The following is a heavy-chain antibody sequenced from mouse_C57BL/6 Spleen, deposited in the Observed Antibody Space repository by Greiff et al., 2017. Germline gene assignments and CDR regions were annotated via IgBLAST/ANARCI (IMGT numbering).Heavy chain of an antibody. J-gene: IGHJ2*01. Sequence: EVQRVESGPGLVKPSQSLSLTCSVTGYSITSGYYWNWIRQFPGNKLEWMGYISYDGSNNYNPSLKNRISITRDTSKNLFFLKLNSVTTEDTATYYCARDPYDGYYGDYWGQGTTLTVSS. D-gene: IGHD2-3*01. CDR3: ARDPYDGYYGDY. V-gene: IGHV3-6*01. CDR2: ISYDGSN. CDR1: GYSITSGYY.